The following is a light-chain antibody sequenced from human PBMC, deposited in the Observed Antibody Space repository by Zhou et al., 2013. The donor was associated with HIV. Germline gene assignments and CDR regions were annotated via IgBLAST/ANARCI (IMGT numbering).Light chain of an antibody. V-gene: IGKV1-9*01. CDR3: QQYNNWPPLT. Sequence: DIQLTQSPSFLSASVGDRVTITCRASQGISNYLAWYQQKPGKAPKLLIHAASTLQSGSHQGSVAVGLGQSSLSPSAACSLKILLVYYCQQYNNWPPLTFGGGTKVGDQT. J-gene: IGKJ4*01. CDR2: AAS. CDR1: QGISNY.